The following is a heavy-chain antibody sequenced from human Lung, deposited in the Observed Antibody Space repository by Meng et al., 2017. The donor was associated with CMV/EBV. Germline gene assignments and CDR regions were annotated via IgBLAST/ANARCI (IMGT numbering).Heavy chain of an antibody. V-gene: IGHV3-7*01. CDR1: GFTFSSYW. Sequence: GESXKISCAASGFTFSSYWMSWVRQAPGKGLEWVANIKQDGSEKYYVDSVKGRFTISRDNAKNSLYLQMNSLRAEDTAVYYCARDRYFDWLGDAFDIWGQGTRVTGSS. CDR2: IKQDGSEK. D-gene: IGHD3-9*01. CDR3: ARDRYFDWLGDAFDI. J-gene: IGHJ3*02.